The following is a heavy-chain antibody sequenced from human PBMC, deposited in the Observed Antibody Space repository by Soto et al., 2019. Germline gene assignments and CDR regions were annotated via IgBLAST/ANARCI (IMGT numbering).Heavy chain of an antibody. CDR3: ARDKSGYYYGMDV. CDR1: GFTVSSNY. CDR2: VYSGGST. D-gene: IGHD6-25*01. V-gene: IGHV3-53*01. J-gene: IGHJ6*01. Sequence: EVQLVESGGGLIQPGGSLSLSCAASGFTVSSNYMSWVRQAPGKGLEGVSVVYSGGSTYYADSVKGRFTISRDNSKITLYLPMNSFRAADTAVDYGARDKSGYYYGMDVWGQGTKFTVSA.